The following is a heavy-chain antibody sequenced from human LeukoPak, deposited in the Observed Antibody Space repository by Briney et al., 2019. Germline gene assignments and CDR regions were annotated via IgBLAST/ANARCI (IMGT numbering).Heavy chain of an antibody. V-gene: IGHV3-23*01. Sequence: GGSLRLSCAASGFTFSSCTMNWVRQAPGKGLEWVSAISGSGVGTYYADSVKGRFTISRDNSWNTLYLQMSSLRAEDTAVYYCARDGGLYSGYDPDYWGQGTLVTVSS. CDR2: ISGSGVGT. CDR1: GFTFSSCT. J-gene: IGHJ4*02. D-gene: IGHD5-12*01. CDR3: ARDGGLYSGYDPDY.